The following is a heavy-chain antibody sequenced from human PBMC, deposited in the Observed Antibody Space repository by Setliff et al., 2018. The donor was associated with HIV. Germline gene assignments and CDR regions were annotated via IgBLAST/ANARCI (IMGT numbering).Heavy chain of an antibody. CDR3: AKGAGFYGDHTFDH. Sequence: SETLSLTCTVSGPSINIHYWSWIRQSPGKAFEWIGYIYSTGSTNYNPSLQSRVTISMVASRNQFSLKVTSVTAADTAVYYCAKGAGFYGDHTFDHWGQGRQVTVSS. CDR1: GPSINIHY. CDR2: IYSTGST. V-gene: IGHV4-59*11. D-gene: IGHD4-17*01. J-gene: IGHJ4*02.